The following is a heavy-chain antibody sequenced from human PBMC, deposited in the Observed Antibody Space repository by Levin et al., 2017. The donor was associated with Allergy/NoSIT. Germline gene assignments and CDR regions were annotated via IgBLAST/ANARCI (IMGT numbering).Heavy chain of an antibody. V-gene: IGHV3-30*18. CDR1: GFTFSTYG. CDR3: AKKFPGDATMAPDY. D-gene: IGHD5-18*01. J-gene: IGHJ4*02. CDR2: ISYDGSNI. Sequence: HAGGSLRLSCAASGFTFSTYGMHWVRQAPGKGLEWVAVISYDGSNINYADSVKGRFTISRDNSKNTLYLQMNSLRAEDTAVYYCAKKFPGDATMAPDYWGQGTLVTVSS.